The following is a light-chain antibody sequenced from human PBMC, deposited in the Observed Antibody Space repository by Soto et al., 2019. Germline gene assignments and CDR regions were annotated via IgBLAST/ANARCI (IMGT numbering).Light chain of an antibody. V-gene: IGLV1-44*01. CDR1: SSNIGSNT. Sequence: QSVLTQPPSASGTPGQRVTISCFGSSSNIGSNTLNWNQQLPGPAPKPLIYRNNHRPSGVPARFSGSKSGTSASLAISGLQSEDEADYYCAAWDDSLNGPEFGGGTKLTVL. J-gene: IGLJ2*01. CDR3: AAWDDSLNGPE. CDR2: RNN.